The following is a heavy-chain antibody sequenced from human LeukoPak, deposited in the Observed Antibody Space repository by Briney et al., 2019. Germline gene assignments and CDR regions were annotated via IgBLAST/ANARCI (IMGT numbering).Heavy chain of an antibody. CDR2: IYYSGST. J-gene: IGHJ4*02. CDR3: ARDSGDGYTSPFDY. D-gene: IGHD5-24*01. V-gene: IGHV4-59*01. CDR1: GGSISSYY. Sequence: PSETLSLTCTVSGGSISSYYWSWIRQPPGKGLEWIGYIYYSGSTNYNPSLKSRVTISVDTSKNQFSLKLSSVTAADTAEYYCARDSGDGYTSPFDYWGQGTLVTVSS.